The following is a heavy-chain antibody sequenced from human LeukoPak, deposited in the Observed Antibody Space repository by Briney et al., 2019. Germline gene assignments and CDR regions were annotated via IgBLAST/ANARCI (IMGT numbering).Heavy chain of an antibody. D-gene: IGHD6-19*01. CDR1: GCSISSYY. CDR2: IYYSGST. J-gene: IGHJ2*01. Sequence: PAETLSLTCAVSGCSISSYYWSWIRQPPGKGLEWVGYIYYSGSTNYNPSLKSRVTISVDTSKNQFSLKMSSVTAADTAVYYCARDIRDSSGFDLWGRGTLVTVSS. V-gene: IGHV4-59*01. CDR3: ARDIRDSSGFDL.